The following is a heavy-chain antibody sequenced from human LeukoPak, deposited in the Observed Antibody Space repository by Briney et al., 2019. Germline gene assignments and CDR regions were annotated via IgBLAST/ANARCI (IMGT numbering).Heavy chain of an antibody. CDR1: GYSFTNYW. CDR2: IYPGDSDT. CDR3: ERLPSGRFPYYFDY. Sequence: GESLKISCKGSGYSFTNYWIAWMRQMPGKGLEWMGIIYPGDSDTRYSPSFQGQVTISADKSISTAYLQWSSLKASDTAMYFCERLPSGRFPYYFDYWGQGILVTVSS. V-gene: IGHV5-51*01. D-gene: IGHD3-10*01. J-gene: IGHJ4*02.